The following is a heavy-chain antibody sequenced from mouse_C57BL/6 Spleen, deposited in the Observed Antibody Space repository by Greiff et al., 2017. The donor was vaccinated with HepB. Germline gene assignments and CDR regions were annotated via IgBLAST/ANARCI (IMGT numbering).Heavy chain of an antibody. CDR1: GYTFTSYW. J-gene: IGHJ2*01. Sequence: VQLQQPGAELVKPGASVKLSCKASGYTFTSYWMHWVKQRPGQGLEWIGMIHPNSGSTNYNEKFKSKATLTVDKSSSTAYMQLSSLTSEDSAVYYCARGYGNPYYFDYWGQGTTLTVSS. CDR2: IHPNSGST. V-gene: IGHV1-64*01. D-gene: IGHD2-10*02. CDR3: ARGYGNPYYFDY.